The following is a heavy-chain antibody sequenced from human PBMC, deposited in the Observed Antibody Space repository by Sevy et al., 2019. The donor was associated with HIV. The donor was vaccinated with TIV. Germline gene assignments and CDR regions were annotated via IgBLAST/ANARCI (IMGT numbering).Heavy chain of an antibody. D-gene: IGHD1-26*01. CDR3: AKGSYFVNTLFDY. CDR2: ISGSGVST. J-gene: IGHJ4*02. Sequence: GSLRLSCAASGFTLNNYAMNWVRQAPGKGLEWVSGISGSGVSTYYEDSVKGRFTISRDNSKNTLYLQMNSLRAEDTAVYYCAKGSYFVNTLFDYWGQGTLVTVSS. CDR1: GFTLNNYA. V-gene: IGHV3-23*01.